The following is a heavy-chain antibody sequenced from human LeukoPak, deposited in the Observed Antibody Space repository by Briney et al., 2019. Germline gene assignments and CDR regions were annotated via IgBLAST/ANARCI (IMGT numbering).Heavy chain of an antibody. CDR3: ARRGIVGATTSGHYFDY. CDR1: GFTFSSYA. CDR2: ISYDGSNK. Sequence: AGGSLRLSCAASGFTFSSYAMHWVRQAPGKGLEWVAVISYDGSNKYYADSVKGRFTISRDNSKNTLYLQMNSLRAEDTAVYYCARRGIVGATTSGHYFDYWGQGTLVTVSS. V-gene: IGHV3-30*01. J-gene: IGHJ4*02. D-gene: IGHD1-26*01.